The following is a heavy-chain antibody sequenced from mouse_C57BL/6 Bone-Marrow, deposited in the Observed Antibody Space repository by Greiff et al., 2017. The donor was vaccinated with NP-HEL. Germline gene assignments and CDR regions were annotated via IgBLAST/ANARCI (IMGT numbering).Heavy chain of an antibody. J-gene: IGHJ3*01. V-gene: IGHV1-82*01. CDR1: GYAFSSSW. CDR3: ARRGYGSWAWFAY. D-gene: IGHD1-1*01. CDR2: IYPGDGDT. Sequence: VMLVESGPELVKPGASVKISCKASGYAFSSSWMNWVKQRPGKGLEWIGRIYPGDGDTNYNGKFKGKATLTADKSSSTAYMQLSSLTSEDSAVYFCARRGYGSWAWFAYWGQGTLVTVSA.